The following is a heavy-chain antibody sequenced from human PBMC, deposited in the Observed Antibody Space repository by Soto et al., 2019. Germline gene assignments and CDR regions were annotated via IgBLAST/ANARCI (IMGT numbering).Heavy chain of an antibody. CDR1: GFNFDDSA. CDR2: ITWNSGHI. V-gene: IGHV3-9*01. Sequence: SLKISCVASGFNFDDSAVNWVRQVPGKGLEWVSGITWNSGHILYADSVKGRFTISRDNAKKSLYLELNSLRPEDTALYYCAKGRSSMIVVVMDYWGQGTPVTVSS. CDR3: AKGRSSMIVVVMDY. J-gene: IGHJ4*02. D-gene: IGHD3-22*01.